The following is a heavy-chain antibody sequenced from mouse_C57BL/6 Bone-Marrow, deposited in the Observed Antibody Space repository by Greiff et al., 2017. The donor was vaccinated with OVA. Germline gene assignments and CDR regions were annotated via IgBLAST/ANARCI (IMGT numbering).Heavy chain of an antibody. J-gene: IGHJ2*01. CDR2: IDPADSYT. CDR3: ARSENYGDIDY. V-gene: IGHV1-69*01. D-gene: IGHD1-1*01. CDR1: GYTFTSYW. Sequence: QVQLQQSGAELVMPGASVKLSCKASGYTFTSYWMHWVKQRPGQGLEWIGEIDPADSYTNYNQKFKGKSTLTVDKSSSTAYMQLSSLTSEDSAVYYCARSENYGDIDYWGQGTTLTVSS.